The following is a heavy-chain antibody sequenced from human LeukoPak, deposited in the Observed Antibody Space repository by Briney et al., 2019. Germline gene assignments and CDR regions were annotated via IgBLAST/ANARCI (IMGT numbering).Heavy chain of an antibody. CDR3: AKGVNSSSWYGSDY. Sequence: PGGSLRLSCAASGFTFSTYGMHWVRQAPGKGLEWVAYINQDGSEKNYADSVKGRFTISRDNAKNSLYLQMNSLRAEDTALYYCAKGVNSSSWYGSDYWGQGTLVTVSS. V-gene: IGHV3-7*03. CDR1: GFTFSTYG. J-gene: IGHJ4*02. D-gene: IGHD6-13*01. CDR2: INQDGSEK.